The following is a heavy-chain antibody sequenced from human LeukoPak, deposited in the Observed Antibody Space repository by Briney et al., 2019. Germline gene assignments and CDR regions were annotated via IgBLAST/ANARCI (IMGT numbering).Heavy chain of an antibody. Sequence: PGGSLRLSCAASAFSLNAYNMNWVRQAPGKGLEWVSSISYTGTYIYYADSVKGRFTISRDNAQNSLYLQMNSLRAEDTSIYYCVRDRGTYRPIDYWGQGTLVTVSS. CDR1: AFSLNAYN. J-gene: IGHJ4*02. CDR3: VRDRGTYRPIDY. CDR2: ISYTGTYI. D-gene: IGHD1-26*01. V-gene: IGHV3-21*04.